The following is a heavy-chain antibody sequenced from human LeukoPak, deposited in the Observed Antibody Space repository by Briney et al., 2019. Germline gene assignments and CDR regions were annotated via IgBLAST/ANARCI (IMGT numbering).Heavy chain of an antibody. CDR1: GYTFTSYY. J-gene: IGHJ4*02. CDR2: INPSGGST. CDR3: ARGYCSGGSCYFPSSFDY. D-gene: IGHD2-15*01. Sequence: ASVKVSCKASGYTFTSYYMHWVRQAPGQGLEWMGIINPSGGSTNYAQKFQGRVTMTRDTSTSTVYMELRSLRSEDTAVYYCARGYCSGGSCYFPSSFDYWGQGTLVTVSS. V-gene: IGHV1-46*01.